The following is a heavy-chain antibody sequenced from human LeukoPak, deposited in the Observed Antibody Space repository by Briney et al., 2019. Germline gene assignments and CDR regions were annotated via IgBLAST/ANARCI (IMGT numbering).Heavy chain of an antibody. Sequence: GGSLRLSCAASGFTFSSYAMSWVRQAPGKGLEWVSAISGSGISTHYADSVKGRFTISRDNSKNTLYLQMNSPRAEDTAVYYCAKDQGYGDYYPDFDYWGQGTLVTVSS. CDR1: GFTFSSYA. CDR3: AKDQGYGDYYPDFDY. CDR2: ISGSGIST. J-gene: IGHJ4*02. D-gene: IGHD4-17*01. V-gene: IGHV3-23*01.